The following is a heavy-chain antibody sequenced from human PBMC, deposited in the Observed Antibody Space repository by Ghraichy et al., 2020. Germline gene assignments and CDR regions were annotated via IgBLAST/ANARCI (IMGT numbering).Heavy chain of an antibody. Sequence: ASVKVSCKASGYTFTSYYMHWVRQAPGQGLEWMGIINPSGGSTSYAQKFQGRVTMTRDTSTSTVYMELSSLRSEDTAVYYCARDRAGRFLEWYGTSYYYYGMDVWGQGTTVTVSS. CDR1: GYTFTSYY. CDR2: INPSGGST. J-gene: IGHJ6*02. D-gene: IGHD3-3*01. V-gene: IGHV1-46*01. CDR3: ARDRAGRFLEWYGTSYYYYGMDV.